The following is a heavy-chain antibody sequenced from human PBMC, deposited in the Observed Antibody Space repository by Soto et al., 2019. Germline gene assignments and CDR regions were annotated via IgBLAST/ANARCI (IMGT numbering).Heavy chain of an antibody. D-gene: IGHD1-7*01. J-gene: IGHJ6*02. CDR3: ARDSMGDNWNYGSYYYYGMDV. CDR1: GFTFSSYG. Sequence: GGSLRLSCAASGFTFSSYGMHWVRQAPGKGLEWVAVIWYDGSNKYYADSVKGRFTISRDNSKNTLYLQMNSLRAEDTAVYYCARDSMGDNWNYGSYYYYGMDVWGQGTTVTVSS. CDR2: IWYDGSNK. V-gene: IGHV3-33*01.